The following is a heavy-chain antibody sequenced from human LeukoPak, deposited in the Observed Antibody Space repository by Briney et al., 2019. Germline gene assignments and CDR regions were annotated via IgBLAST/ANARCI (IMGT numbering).Heavy chain of an antibody. CDR3: ARQADYGGMDV. Sequence: SETLSLTCAVYGGSFSGYYWSWIRQPPGKGLEWIGEINHSGSTNYNPSLKSRVTISVDTSKNQFSLKLSSVTAADTAVYYCARQADYGGMDVWGKGTTVTISS. J-gene: IGHJ6*03. D-gene: IGHD4-23*01. V-gene: IGHV4-34*01. CDR2: INHSGST. CDR1: GGSFSGYY.